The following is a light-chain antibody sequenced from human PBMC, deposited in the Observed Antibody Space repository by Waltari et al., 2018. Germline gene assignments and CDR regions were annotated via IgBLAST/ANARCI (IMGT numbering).Light chain of an antibody. Sequence: DIVMTQFPDSLAVSLGERATINCKASQSFLYRSNNKDKLALYQQKPRQPAKLLIYWASTRESGVPDRFSGSGSVTDFTLTISSLQAEDVAVYYCQQYCTTPTFGQGTKVEIK. V-gene: IGKV4-1*01. J-gene: IGKJ1*01. CDR2: WAS. CDR1: QSFLYRSNNKDK. CDR3: QQYCTTPT.